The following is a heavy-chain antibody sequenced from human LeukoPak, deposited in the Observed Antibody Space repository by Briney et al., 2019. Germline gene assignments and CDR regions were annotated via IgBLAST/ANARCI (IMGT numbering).Heavy chain of an antibody. CDR1: GFTFSSYG. J-gene: IGHJ4*02. Sequence: GGSLRLSCAASGFTFSSYGMHWVRQAPGKGLEWVAFIHYDGSNKYYADSVRGRFTISRDNAKNTLYLQMNSLRAEDTAVYYCATGMATNPAFDYWGQGTLVTVSS. V-gene: IGHV3-30*02. CDR2: IHYDGSNK. D-gene: IGHD5-24*01. CDR3: ATGMATNPAFDY.